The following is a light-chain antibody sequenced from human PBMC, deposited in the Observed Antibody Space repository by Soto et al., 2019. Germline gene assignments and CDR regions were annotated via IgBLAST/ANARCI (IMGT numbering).Light chain of an antibody. V-gene: IGKV3-20*01. CDR1: QSISSSY. CDR3: QQRYSSPPT. J-gene: IGKJ1*01. CDR2: CAS. Sequence: EILLTQSPDTLSLSPGKRATLSCRARQSISSSYLAWYQQRPGQAPRLLIYCASNRATGIPDRFSGSRSGPDFTLTISSLQPEDFATDYCQQRYSSPPTFGQGTKVDIK.